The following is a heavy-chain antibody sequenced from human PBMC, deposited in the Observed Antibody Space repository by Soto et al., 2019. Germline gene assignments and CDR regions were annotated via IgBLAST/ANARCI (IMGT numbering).Heavy chain of an antibody. V-gene: IGHV3-30-3*01. CDR1: GVTFSSYA. CDR2: ISYDGSNK. Sequence: TGGSLSLSCAASGVTFSSYAMHWVRPAPGKGLEWVAVISYDGSNKYYADSVKGRFTISRDNSKNTLYLQMNSLRAEDTAVYYCARATMIVVVIGWEYFDYWGQGTLVTV. CDR3: ARATMIVVVIGWEYFDY. J-gene: IGHJ4*02. D-gene: IGHD3-22*01.